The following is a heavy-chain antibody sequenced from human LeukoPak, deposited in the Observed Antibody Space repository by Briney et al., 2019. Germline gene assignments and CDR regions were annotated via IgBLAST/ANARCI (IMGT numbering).Heavy chain of an antibody. V-gene: IGHV4-4*02. CDR1: GGSISSSNW. Sequence: PSETLSLTCAVSGGSISSSNWWSWVRQPPGKGLEWIGEIYHSGSTNYNPSLKSRVTISVDTSKNQFSLKLSSVTAADTAVYYCARDPGGAAAGGNWFDPWGQGTLVTVSS. CDR2: IYHSGST. CDR3: ARDPGGAAAGGNWFDP. D-gene: IGHD6-13*01. J-gene: IGHJ5*02.